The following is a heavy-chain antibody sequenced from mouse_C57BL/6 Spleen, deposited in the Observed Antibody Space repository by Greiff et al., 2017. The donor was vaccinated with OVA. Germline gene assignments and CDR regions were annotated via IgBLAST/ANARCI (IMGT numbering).Heavy chain of an antibody. Sequence: EVQVVESEGGLVQPGSSMKLSCTASGFTFSDYYMAWVRQVPEKGLEWVANINYDGSSTYYLDSLKSRFIISRDNAKNILYLQMSSLKSEDTATYYCARDAALHYGNYDWYFDVWGTGTTVTVSS. CDR2: INYDGSST. CDR3: ARDAALHYGNYDWYFDV. CDR1: GFTFSDYY. D-gene: IGHD2-1*01. J-gene: IGHJ1*03. V-gene: IGHV5-16*01.